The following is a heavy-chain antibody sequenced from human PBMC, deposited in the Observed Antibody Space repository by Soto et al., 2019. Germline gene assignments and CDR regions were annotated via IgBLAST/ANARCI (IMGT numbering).Heavy chain of an antibody. J-gene: IGHJ4*02. CDR1: GFTFNNAW. Sequence: EVQLVESGGGLVKPGESLTLSCAASGFTFNNAWMSWVRQAPGTGLEWVGRIKSNADGGTADYIPPVKGRFTISRDDSKNTLFLHVNSLKTEDTADYFCTTGVATAKYYFDFWGQGTLVTVSS. V-gene: IGHV3-15*01. D-gene: IGHD6-25*01. CDR3: TTGVATAKYYFDF. CDR2: IKSNADGGTA.